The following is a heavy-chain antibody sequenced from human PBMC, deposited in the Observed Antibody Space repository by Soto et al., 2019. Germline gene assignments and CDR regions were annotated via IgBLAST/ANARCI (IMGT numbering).Heavy chain of an antibody. CDR1: GLIFSNYA. D-gene: IGHD6-6*01. CDR3: VREASSSGLHLDH. J-gene: IGHJ4*02. Sequence: GGSLRLSCGASGLIFSNYAMNWVRRAPGKGLEWVSFISGSGSSTYYADSVKGRFTISRGNSKNTLYLQMNSLRAEDAAVYYCVREASSSGLHLDHWGRGTLVTVSS. CDR2: ISGSGSST. V-gene: IGHV3-23*01.